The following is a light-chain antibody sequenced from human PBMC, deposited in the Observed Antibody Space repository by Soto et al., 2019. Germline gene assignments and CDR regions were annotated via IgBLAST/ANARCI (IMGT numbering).Light chain of an antibody. CDR3: QSYDSSLSGFVV. J-gene: IGLJ2*01. Sequence: QSVLTQPPSVSGAPGQRVTISCTGSSSNIGTGYDIHWYQQLPGRAPKLLIYGNNNRPSGVPDRFSGSKSGTSGSLAITGLQAEDEAEYYCQSYDSSLSGFVVFGGGTKLTVL. V-gene: IGLV1-40*01. CDR1: SSNIGTGYD. CDR2: GNN.